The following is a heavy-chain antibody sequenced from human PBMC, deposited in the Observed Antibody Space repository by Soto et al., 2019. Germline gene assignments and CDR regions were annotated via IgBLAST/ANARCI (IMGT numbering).Heavy chain of an antibody. Sequence: SETLSLTCTVSGGSVSSGSYYWSWIRQPPGKGLEWIGYIYYSGSTNYNPSLKSRVTISVDTSKNQFSLKLSSVTAADTAVYYCARDHRYYYGSGRGEVYYYGMDVWGQGTTVTVSS. CDR2: IYYSGST. J-gene: IGHJ6*02. V-gene: IGHV4-61*01. CDR3: ARDHRYYYGSGRGEVYYYGMDV. CDR1: GGSVSSGSYY. D-gene: IGHD3-10*01.